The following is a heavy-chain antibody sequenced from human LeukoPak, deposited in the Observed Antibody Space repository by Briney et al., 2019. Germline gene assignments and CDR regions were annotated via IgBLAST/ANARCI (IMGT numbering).Heavy chain of an antibody. J-gene: IGHJ4*02. Sequence: PGGSLRLSCAAAGFTFNHYGFHWVRQAPGKGLEWVAVIWSDGTNQYYADSVKGRFTISRDDSGNTVYLQVNSLRPEDTGVYYCARDAQRGFDYSNSLEYWGQGTPVTVST. CDR1: GFTFNHYG. V-gene: IGHV3-33*01. CDR3: ARDAQRGFDYSNSLEY. D-gene: IGHD4-11*01. CDR2: IWSDGTNQ.